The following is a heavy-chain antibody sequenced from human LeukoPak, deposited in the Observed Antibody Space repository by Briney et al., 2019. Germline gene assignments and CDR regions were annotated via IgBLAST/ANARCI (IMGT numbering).Heavy chain of an antibody. CDR3: AKSFVGSIWYGGDY. J-gene: IGHJ4*02. CDR1: GFTFNSYG. CDR2: ISYDGSDK. V-gene: IGHV3-30*18. Sequence: GGSLRLSCAASGFTFNSYGMHWVRQAPGKGLEWVAVISYDGSDKYYADSVKGRFTISRDNSKNTLYLQVNSLRPDDTAVYYCAKSFVGSIWYGGDYWGQGTLVTVSS. D-gene: IGHD6-13*01.